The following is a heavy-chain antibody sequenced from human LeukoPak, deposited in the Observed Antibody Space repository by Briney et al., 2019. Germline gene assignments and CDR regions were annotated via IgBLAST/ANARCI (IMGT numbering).Heavy chain of an antibody. V-gene: IGHV3-7*01. J-gene: IGHJ5*02. CDR1: GFTFSSYW. CDR2: IKQDGSEK. Sequence: GGSLRLSCAASGFTFSSYWMSWVRQAPGKGLEWVANIKQDGSEKYYVDSVKGRFTISRGNAKNSLYLQMNSLRAEDTAVYYCARTAITGTTKYNWFDPWGQGTLVTVSS. D-gene: IGHD1-7*01. CDR3: ARTAITGTTKYNWFDP.